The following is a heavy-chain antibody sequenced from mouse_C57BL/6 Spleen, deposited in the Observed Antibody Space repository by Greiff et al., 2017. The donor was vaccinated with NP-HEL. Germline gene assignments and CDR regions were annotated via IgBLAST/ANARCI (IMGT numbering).Heavy chain of an antibody. CDR3: ARNLDY. CDR1: GFTFSDYG. Sequence: EVHLVESGGGLVKPGGSLKLSCAASGFTFSDYGMHWVRQAPEKGLEWVAYISSGSSTIYYADTVKGRFTISRDNAKNTRFLQMTSLRSEDTAMYYCARNLDYWGQGTTLTVSS. V-gene: IGHV5-17*01. J-gene: IGHJ2*01. CDR2: ISSGSSTI.